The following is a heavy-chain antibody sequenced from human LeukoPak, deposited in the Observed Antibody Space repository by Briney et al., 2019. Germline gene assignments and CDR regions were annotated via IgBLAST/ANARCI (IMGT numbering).Heavy chain of an antibody. V-gene: IGHV1-18*01. D-gene: IGHD6-13*01. J-gene: IGHJ5*02. CDR1: GYTFTSYG. CDR2: ISTYNGNT. CDR3: ARSLSSSWADWFDP. Sequence: ASVKVSCKASGYTFTSYGITWVRQDPGQGLEWMGWISTYNGNTDYAQKFQGRVTMTTDTSTNTAYMELRSLTSDDTAIYHCARSLSSSWADWFDPWGQGTLVTVSS.